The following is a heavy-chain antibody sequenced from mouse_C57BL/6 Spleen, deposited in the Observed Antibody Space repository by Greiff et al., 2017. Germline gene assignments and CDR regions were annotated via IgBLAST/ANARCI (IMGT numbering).Heavy chain of an antibody. CDR3: TTPKLTWFAY. CDR2: IDPENGDT. Sequence: DVKLQESGAELVRPGASVKLSCTASGFNIKDDYMHWVKQRPEQGLEWIGWIDPENGDTEYASKFQGKATITADTSSNTAYLQLSSLTSEDTAVYYCTTPKLTWFAYWGQGTLVTVSA. CDR1: GFNIKDDY. D-gene: IGHD1-3*01. J-gene: IGHJ3*01. V-gene: IGHV14-4*01.